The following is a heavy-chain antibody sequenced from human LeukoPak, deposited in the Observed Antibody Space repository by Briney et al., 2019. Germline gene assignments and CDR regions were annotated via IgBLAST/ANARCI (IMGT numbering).Heavy chain of an antibody. Sequence: SETLPLTCAVYGGSFSGYYWSWIRQPPGKGLEWIGEINHSGSTNYNPFLKSRVTISVDTSKNQFSLKLSSVTAADTAVYYCARGGRYYHSSGYLALVRPGPNFDYWGQGTLVTVSS. J-gene: IGHJ4*02. D-gene: IGHD3-22*01. CDR3: ARGGRYYHSSGYLALVRPGPNFDY. CDR1: GGSFSGYY. CDR2: INHSGST. V-gene: IGHV4-34*01.